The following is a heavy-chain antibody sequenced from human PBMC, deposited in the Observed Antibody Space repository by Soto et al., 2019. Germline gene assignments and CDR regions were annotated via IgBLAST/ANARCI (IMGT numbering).Heavy chain of an antibody. J-gene: IGHJ4*02. CDR1: GGSFSGYY. CDR3: ARDKITGHFDY. Sequence: ETLSLTCAVYGGSFSGYYWTWIRQPPGTGLEWIGEINHSGSTNYNPSLKSRVTISVDTSKNQFSLRLTSVTAADTAVYYCARDKITGHFDYWGQGTLVTVSS. CDR2: INHSGST. D-gene: IGHD2-8*02. V-gene: IGHV4-34*01.